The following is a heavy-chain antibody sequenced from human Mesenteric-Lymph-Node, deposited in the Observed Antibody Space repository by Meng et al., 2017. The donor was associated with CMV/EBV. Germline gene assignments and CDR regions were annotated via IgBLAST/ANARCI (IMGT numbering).Heavy chain of an antibody. D-gene: IGHD1-20*01. V-gene: IGHV4-59*01. Sequence: SETLSLTCAVYGGSFSGYYWSWIRQPPGKGLEWIGYIYYSGSTKFNPSLKSRVTMSVDTTKNEFSLRLRSVTTADTAVYYCARYITGSEAFDIWGQGTMVTVSS. CDR2: IYYSGST. CDR3: ARYITGSEAFDI. CDR1: GGSFSGYY. J-gene: IGHJ3*02.